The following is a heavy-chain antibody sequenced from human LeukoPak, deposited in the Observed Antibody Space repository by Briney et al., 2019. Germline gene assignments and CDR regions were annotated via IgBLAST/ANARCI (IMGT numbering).Heavy chain of an antibody. D-gene: IGHD3-10*01. Sequence: PGGSLRLSCIPSGFSFSSYGMHWVRQAPGKGLEWVAVIWSHGNRKHHSDSVEGRFAISRDNSKNILYLQMNSLRAEDTAVYYCARDGLLWFGDSRTDFWGQGTLVTVSS. J-gene: IGHJ4*02. CDR2: IWSHGNRK. CDR3: ARDGLLWFGDSRTDF. CDR1: GFSFSSYG. V-gene: IGHV3-33*01.